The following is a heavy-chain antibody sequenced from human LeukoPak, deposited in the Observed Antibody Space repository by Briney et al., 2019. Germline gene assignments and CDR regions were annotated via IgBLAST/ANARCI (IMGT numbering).Heavy chain of an antibody. CDR3: AKPAISSRGWYYDY. V-gene: IGHV3-23*01. J-gene: IGHJ4*02. CDR1: GFTFSSYA. D-gene: IGHD6-19*01. CDR2: ISVSGNT. Sequence: GGSLRLSCAASGFTFSSYAMSWVRQAPGKGLEWVSAISVSGNTYHADSVKGRFTISRDSSKNTLYLQMNRLRAEDAAVYYCAKPAISSRGWYYDYWGQGTLVTVSS.